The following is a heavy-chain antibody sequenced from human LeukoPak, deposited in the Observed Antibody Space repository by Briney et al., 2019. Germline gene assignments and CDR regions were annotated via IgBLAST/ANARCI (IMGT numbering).Heavy chain of an antibody. V-gene: IGHV5-51*01. Sequence: GESLKISCKGSGYSFTTYWIGWVRLMPGKGLEWMGIIYLGDSDVKYSPSFQGQVTISADKSISTAYLQWSSLKASDTAMYYCARQHYDSSGYYLQYYFDYWGQGTPVTVSS. J-gene: IGHJ4*02. CDR2: IYLGDSDV. CDR3: ARQHYDSSGYYLQYYFDY. CDR1: GYSFTTYW. D-gene: IGHD3-22*01.